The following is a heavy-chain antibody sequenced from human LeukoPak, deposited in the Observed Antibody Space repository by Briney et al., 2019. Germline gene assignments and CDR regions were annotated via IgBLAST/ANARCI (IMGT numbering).Heavy chain of an antibody. CDR1: GDSISSYY. J-gene: IGHJ4*02. D-gene: IGHD2-8*01. CDR2: IYYSGST. V-gene: IGHV4-59*01. Sequence: PSETLSLTCTVSGDSISSYYWTWIRQPPGKGLEWIGYIYYSGSTNYNPSLRSRVTISVDTSKNQFSLKLSSVTAADTAVYYCASGQRRRVYASGGYFDYWGQGTLVTVSS. CDR3: ASGQRRRVYASGGYFDY.